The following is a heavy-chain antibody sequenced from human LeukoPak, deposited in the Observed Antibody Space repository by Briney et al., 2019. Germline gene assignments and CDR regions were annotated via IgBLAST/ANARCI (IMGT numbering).Heavy chain of an antibody. Sequence: PGGSLRLSCAASGFAFSSYGMHWVRQAPGKGLEWVAVVSYDGSNKYYADSVKGRFTISRDNSKNTLYLQMNSLRAEDTAVYYCAKEPGVAVAGKAYFDYWGQGTLVTVSS. CDR2: VSYDGSNK. CDR1: GFAFSSYG. D-gene: IGHD6-13*01. J-gene: IGHJ4*02. CDR3: AKEPGVAVAGKAYFDY. V-gene: IGHV3-30*18.